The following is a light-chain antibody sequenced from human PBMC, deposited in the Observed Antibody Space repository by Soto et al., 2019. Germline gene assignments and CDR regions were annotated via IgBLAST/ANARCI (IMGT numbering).Light chain of an antibody. J-gene: IGKJ4*02. CDR3: QHYNRNSHT. Sequence: DIQMTQSPSSLSASVGDRVTITCRASQSISSYLNWYQQKPGKAPKFLIYAASSLQSGVPSRFSGSGSGTDFTLTISSLEPEDFAVYYCQHYNRNSHTFGRGTKVDIK. CDR1: QSISSY. CDR2: AAS. V-gene: IGKV1-39*01.